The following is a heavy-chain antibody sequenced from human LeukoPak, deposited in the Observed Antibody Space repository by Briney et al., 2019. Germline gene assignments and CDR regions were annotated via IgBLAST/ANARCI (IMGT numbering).Heavy chain of an antibody. V-gene: IGHV4-34*01. CDR1: GGSFSGYY. D-gene: IGHD6-25*01. CDR2: ISHSGST. CDR3: ARVPYGSARRPADY. J-gene: IGHJ4*02. Sequence: PSETLSLTCAVYGGSFSGYYWSWIRQPPGKGLEWIEEISHSGSTNYNPSLKSRVTISVDTSKNQFSLKLSSVTAADTAVYYCARVPYGSARRPADYWGQGTLVTVSS.